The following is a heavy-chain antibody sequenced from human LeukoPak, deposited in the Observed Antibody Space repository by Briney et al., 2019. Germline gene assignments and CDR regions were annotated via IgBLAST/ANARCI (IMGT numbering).Heavy chain of an antibody. J-gene: IGHJ4*02. D-gene: IGHD1-1*01. CDR3: ARLLERRRIFDY. V-gene: IGHV4-39*01. CDR1: GGSISSSNYY. Sequence: PSETLSLTCTVSGGSISSSNYYWGWIRQPPGKGLEWIGSIYYSGSTYYNPSLKSRVTISVDTSKNQFSLKLSSVTAADTAVYYCARLLERRRIFDYWGQGTLVTVSS. CDR2: IYYSGST.